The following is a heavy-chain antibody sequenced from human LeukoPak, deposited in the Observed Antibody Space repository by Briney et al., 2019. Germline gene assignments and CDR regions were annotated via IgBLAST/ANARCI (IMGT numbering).Heavy chain of an antibody. J-gene: IGHJ3*02. D-gene: IGHD4-17*01. CDR1: GFTVSSNY. V-gene: IGHV3-21*01. CDR2: ISSRSDYI. CDR3: ARGSDPGDYVGYDAFDI. Sequence: GGSLRLSCAASGFTVSSNYMNWVRQAPGKGLEWVACISSRSDYIYYADSVKGRFTLSRDNAKNSLFLQMNSLRDEDTAVYYCARGSDPGDYVGYDAFDIWGQGTMVTVSS.